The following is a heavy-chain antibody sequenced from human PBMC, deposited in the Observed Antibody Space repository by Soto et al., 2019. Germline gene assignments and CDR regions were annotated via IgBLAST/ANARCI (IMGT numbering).Heavy chain of an antibody. V-gene: IGHV1-69*13. CDR3: ARGGVDTMIVVVPSFDY. CDR1: GGTFSSYA. D-gene: IGHD3-22*01. Sequence: SVKVSCKASGGTFSSYAISWVRQAPGQGLEWMGGIIPIFGTANYAQKFQGRVTITADESTSTAYMELSSLRSEDTAVYYCARGGVDTMIVVVPSFDYWGQGTLVTVSS. CDR2: IIPIFGTA. J-gene: IGHJ4*02.